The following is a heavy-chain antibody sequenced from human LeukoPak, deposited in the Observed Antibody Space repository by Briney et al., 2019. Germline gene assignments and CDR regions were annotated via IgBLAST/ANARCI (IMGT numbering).Heavy chain of an antibody. Sequence: GGSLRLSCAASGFTFSNYWMHWVRQAPGKGPVWVSRIKSDGSSTRFADSVQGRFTISRDNGKNTLYLQMNSLRAEDTAVYYCARGGDSSNWYPGYFDYWGQGGLVTVSS. J-gene: IGHJ4*02. D-gene: IGHD6-13*01. CDR3: ARGGDSSNWYPGYFDY. CDR2: IKSDGSST. CDR1: GFTFSNYW. V-gene: IGHV3-74*01.